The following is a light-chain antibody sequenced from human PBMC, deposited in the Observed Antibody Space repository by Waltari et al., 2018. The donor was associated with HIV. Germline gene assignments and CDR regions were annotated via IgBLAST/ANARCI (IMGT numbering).Light chain of an antibody. Sequence: QLVLTQSPSASASLGASVKLTCTLSSGPSSYAIAWHHQQPEQAPRYLMKRKSDGSHSKGDWIPAPVSGSSAWACRYLTISSLQSEDEADYYCQTWGTGIQVFGGGTKLTVL. J-gene: IGLJ3*02. V-gene: IGLV4-69*01. CDR3: QTWGTGIQV. CDR1: SGPSSYA. CDR2: RKSDGSH.